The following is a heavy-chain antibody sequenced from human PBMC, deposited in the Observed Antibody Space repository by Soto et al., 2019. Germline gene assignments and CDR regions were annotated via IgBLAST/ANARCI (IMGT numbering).Heavy chain of an antibody. D-gene: IGHD3-3*01. V-gene: IGHV3-23*01. CDR1: GFTPTTTP. Sequence: AGSLRLSCAGSGFTPTTTPLSWVRQPPGKGLEWVATVSGTASRTYYVDSVKGRFFISRDNSKHTVTLQMNNLTVDDTAVYYCANSFCYFDNWGQGTRVTVSS. J-gene: IGHJ4*02. CDR3: ANSFCYFDN. CDR2: VSGTASRT.